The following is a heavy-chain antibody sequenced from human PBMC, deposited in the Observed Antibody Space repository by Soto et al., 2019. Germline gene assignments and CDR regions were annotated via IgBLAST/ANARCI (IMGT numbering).Heavy chain of an antibody. Sequence: QVQLQESGPGLVKPSQTLSLTCTVSGGSISSGDYYWSWIRQPPGKGLEWIGYIYYSGSTYYNPSLKSRVXXSXDXXKNQFCLKLSSVTAADTAVYYCARVFTIFGVVIDYWGQGTLVTVSS. CDR3: ARVFTIFGVVIDY. V-gene: IGHV4-30-4*01. CDR1: GGSISSGDYY. CDR2: IYYSGST. D-gene: IGHD3-3*01. J-gene: IGHJ4*02.